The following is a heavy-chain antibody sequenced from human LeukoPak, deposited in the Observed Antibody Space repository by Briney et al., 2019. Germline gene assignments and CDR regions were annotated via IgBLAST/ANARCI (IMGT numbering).Heavy chain of an antibody. CDR1: GFTFSTCV. V-gene: IGHV3-23*01. J-gene: IGHJ3*02. CDR3: ARDLDAFDI. Sequence: GGSLRLSCAASGFTFSTCVMAWVRQAPGKGLEWVSAISASGGSTYHADSVKGRFTISRDNSKNTLYLQMNSLRAEDTAVYYCARDLDAFDIWGQGTMVTVSS. CDR2: ISASGGST.